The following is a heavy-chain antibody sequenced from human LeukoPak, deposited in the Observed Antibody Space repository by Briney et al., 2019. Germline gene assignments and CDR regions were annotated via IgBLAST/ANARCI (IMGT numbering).Heavy chain of an antibody. CDR3: ARVNAPRYYYDSSGYYLDY. D-gene: IGHD3-22*01. J-gene: IGHJ4*02. Sequence: KPSETLSLTCTVSGGSISSYYWSWIRQPPGKGLEWIGYIYYSGSTNYNPSLKSRVTISVDTSKNQFSLKLSSVTAADTAVYYCARVNAPRYYYDSSGYYLDYWGQGTLVTVSS. CDR1: GGSISSYY. V-gene: IGHV4-59*01. CDR2: IYYSGST.